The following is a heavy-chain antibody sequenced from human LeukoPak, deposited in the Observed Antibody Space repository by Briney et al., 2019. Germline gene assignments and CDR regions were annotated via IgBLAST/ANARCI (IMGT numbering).Heavy chain of an antibody. CDR2: IYTNVGT. CDR1: GDSISHYY. J-gene: IGHJ5*02. V-gene: IGHV4-4*07. CDR3: ARDTGVGWFDP. Sequence: WETLSLTCTVSGDSISHYYWSWIRQPAGKGLEWIGRIYTNVGTSYNPSLKSRVIVSVDTSKNQFSLKLNSVTAAGTAVYYCARDTGVGWFDPWGQGTLVTVSA. D-gene: IGHD7-27*01.